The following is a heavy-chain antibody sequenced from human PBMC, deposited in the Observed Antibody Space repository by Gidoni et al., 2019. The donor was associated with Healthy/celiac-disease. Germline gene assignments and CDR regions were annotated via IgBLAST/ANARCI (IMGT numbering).Heavy chain of an antibody. Sequence: EVQLVESGGGLVQPGGSLRLSCAASGFTFSSYSMNWVRQAPGKGLEWVSYISSSSSTIYYADSVKGRFTISRDNAKNSLYLQMNSLRDEDTAVYYCARETGYCSGGSCYSGHYGMDVWGQGTTVTVSS. CDR2: ISSSSSTI. CDR1: GFTFSSYS. CDR3: ARETGYCSGGSCYSGHYGMDV. V-gene: IGHV3-48*02. J-gene: IGHJ6*02. D-gene: IGHD2-15*01.